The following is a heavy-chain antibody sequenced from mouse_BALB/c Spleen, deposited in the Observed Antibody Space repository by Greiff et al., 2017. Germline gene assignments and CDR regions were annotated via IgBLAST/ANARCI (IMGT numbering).Heavy chain of an antibody. CDR3: ARSGAMDY. Sequence: EVKLQESGAELVRPGALVKLSCKASGFNIKDYYMHWVKQRPEQGLEWIGWIDPENGNTIYDPKFQGKASITADTSSNTAYLQLSSLTSEDTAVYYCARSGAMDYWGQGTSVTVSS. CDR2: IDPENGNT. J-gene: IGHJ4*01. CDR1: GFNIKDYY. V-gene: IGHV14-1*02. D-gene: IGHD3-1*01.